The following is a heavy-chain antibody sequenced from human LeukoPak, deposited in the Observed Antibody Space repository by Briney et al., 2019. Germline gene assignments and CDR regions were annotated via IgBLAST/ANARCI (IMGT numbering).Heavy chain of an antibody. V-gene: IGHV4-39*07. Sequence: MTSETLSLTCTVSGDSSSSSIYYWGWIRQPPGKGLEWIGSIDYSGSTYYNPSLKSRATISIDTSKNQFSLKLSSVTAADTAVYYCAREYTLYRSGWFLDYWGQGTVVTASS. D-gene: IGHD6-19*01. CDR2: IDYSGST. CDR1: GDSSSSSIYY. CDR3: AREYTLYRSGWFLDY. J-gene: IGHJ4*02.